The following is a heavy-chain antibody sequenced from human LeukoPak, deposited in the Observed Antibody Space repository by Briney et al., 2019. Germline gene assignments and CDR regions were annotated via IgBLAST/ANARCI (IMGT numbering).Heavy chain of an antibody. CDR2: IIPIFGTA. J-gene: IGHJ3*02. V-gene: IGHV1-69*06. CDR1: GGTFSSYA. CDR3: ARSFEIVVVVAAIGGGAFDI. D-gene: IGHD2-15*01. Sequence: GASVKVSCKASGGTFSSYAISWVRQAPGQGLEWMGGIIPIFGTANYAQKFQGRVTITADKSTSTAYMELSSLRSEDTAVYYCARSFEIVVVVAAIGGGAFDIWGQGTMVTVSS.